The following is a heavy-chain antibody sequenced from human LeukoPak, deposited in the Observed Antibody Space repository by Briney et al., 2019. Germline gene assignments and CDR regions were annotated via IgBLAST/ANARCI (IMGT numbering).Heavy chain of an antibody. CDR1: GFTFTTYA. CDR2: LSGDGGYK. D-gene: IGHD3-10*01. V-gene: IGHV3-23*01. J-gene: IGHJ4*02. CDR3: TRDPSGSGPDFDF. Sequence: GVSLRLSCAASGFTFTTYAMNWVRQAPGKGLEWVSGLSGDGGYKYYADSAKGRFTISRDNSKNTLHLQMSSLRAEDTAIYYCTRDPSGSGPDFDFWGQGTLVIVSS.